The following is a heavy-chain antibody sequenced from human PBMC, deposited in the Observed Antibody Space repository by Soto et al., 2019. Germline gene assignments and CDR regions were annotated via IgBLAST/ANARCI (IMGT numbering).Heavy chain of an antibody. CDR2: IYTSGST. CDR1: GGSISSYY. J-gene: IGHJ6*02. Sequence: TSETLSLTCTVSGGSISSYYWSWIRQPAGKGLEWIGRIYTSGSTNYNPSLKSRVTMSVDTSKNQFSLKLSSVTAADTAVYYCARENYDFWSGPYYYGMDVWGQGTTVTVSS. CDR3: ARENYDFWSGPYYYGMDV. D-gene: IGHD3-3*01. V-gene: IGHV4-4*07.